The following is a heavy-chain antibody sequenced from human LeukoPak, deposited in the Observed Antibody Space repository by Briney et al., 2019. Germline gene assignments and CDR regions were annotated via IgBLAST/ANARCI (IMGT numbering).Heavy chain of an antibody. D-gene: IGHD3-10*02. Sequence: GGSLRLSGTTSGVTCGDYAMSWVRQAPGKGLEWVSYISSSGSTIYYADSVKGRFTISRDNAKNSLYLQMNSLRAEDTAVYYCAELGITMIGGVWGKGTTVTISS. CDR3: AELGITMIGGV. CDR2: ISSSGSTI. V-gene: IGHV3-48*03. J-gene: IGHJ6*04. CDR1: GVTCGDYA.